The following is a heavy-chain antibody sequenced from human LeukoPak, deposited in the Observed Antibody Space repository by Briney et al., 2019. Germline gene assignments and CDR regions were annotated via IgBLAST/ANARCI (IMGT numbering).Heavy chain of an antibody. CDR3: ARVPLRTGIPEGFDP. CDR2: INPNSGDT. CDR1: GHTFGDHY. Sequence: ASVKVSCKASGHTFGDHYMHWVRQAPGQGLEWMGWINPNSGDTKYAQRFQGRVTMTRDTSISTAYMELRRLRSDDTCVYYCARVPLRTGIPEGFDPWGQGTLVTVSS. J-gene: IGHJ5*02. V-gene: IGHV1-2*02. D-gene: IGHD1-14*01.